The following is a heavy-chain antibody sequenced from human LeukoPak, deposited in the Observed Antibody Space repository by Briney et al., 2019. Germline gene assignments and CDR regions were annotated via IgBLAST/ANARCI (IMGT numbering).Heavy chain of an antibody. CDR3: ARDLAITPTERYFDY. V-gene: IGHV1-2*02. D-gene: IGHD2-15*01. Sequence: ASVKVSCKASGYTFTGYYIHWVRQAPGQGLEWMGWINPNSGGTNYAQKFQGRVTMTRDTSISTAYMELSRLRSDDTAVYYCARDLAITPTERYFDYWGQGTLVTVSS. CDR1: GYTFTGYY. CDR2: INPNSGGT. J-gene: IGHJ4*02.